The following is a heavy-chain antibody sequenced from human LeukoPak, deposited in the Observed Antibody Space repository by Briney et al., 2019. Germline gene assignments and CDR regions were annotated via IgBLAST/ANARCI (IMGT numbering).Heavy chain of an antibody. CDR3: ARGVPGGY. Sequence: ASVKVSCKASGYTFTSYDINWVRQAPGQGLERVGWMNPHSGNTGYAKKFQGRVTMTRNTSISRAYMELSSLRSEDTAVYDCARGVPGGYWGQGTLVTVSS. D-gene: IGHD3-16*01. CDR2: MNPHSGNT. CDR1: GYTFTSYD. J-gene: IGHJ4*02. V-gene: IGHV1-8*01.